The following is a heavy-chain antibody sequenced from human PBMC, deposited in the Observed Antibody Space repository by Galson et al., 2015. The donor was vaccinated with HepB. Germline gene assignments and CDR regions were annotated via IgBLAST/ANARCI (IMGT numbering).Heavy chain of an antibody. D-gene: IGHD3-10*01. J-gene: IGHJ4*02. CDR3: ARDEGFYGVRGAPTNY. V-gene: IGHV1-69*06. CDR2: IIPIFGTA. CDR1: GGTFSSYA. Sequence: SVKVSCKASGGTFSSYAISWVRQAPGQGLEWMGGIIPIFGTANYAQKFQGRVTITADKSTSTAYMELSSLRSEDTAVYYCARDEGFYGVRGAPTNYWGQGTLVTVSS.